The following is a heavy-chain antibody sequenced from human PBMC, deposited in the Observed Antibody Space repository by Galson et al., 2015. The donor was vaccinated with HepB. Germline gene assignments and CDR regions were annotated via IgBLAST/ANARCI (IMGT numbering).Heavy chain of an antibody. Sequence: SLRLSCAASGFTFSSYWMSWVRQAPGKGLEWVANIKQDGSEKYYVDSVKGRFTISRDNAKNSLYLQMNSLRAEDTAVYYCARDPTYCSSTSCSAGDYYYGMDVWGQGTTVTVSS. J-gene: IGHJ6*02. CDR1: GFTFSSYW. CDR2: IKQDGSEK. V-gene: IGHV3-7*03. D-gene: IGHD2-2*01. CDR3: ARDPTYCSSTSCSAGDYYYGMDV.